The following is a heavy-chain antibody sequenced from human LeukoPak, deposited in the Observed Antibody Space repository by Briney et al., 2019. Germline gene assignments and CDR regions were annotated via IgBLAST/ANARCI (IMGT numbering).Heavy chain of an antibody. CDR1: VGSISNYY. CDR2: ISTSGST. J-gene: IGHJ5*02. D-gene: IGHD2-21*02. V-gene: IGHV4-4*07. CDR3: ATVTDPRYNYFDP. Sequence: SETLSLTCTVSVGSISNYYWSWIRQPAGKGLEWIGRISTSGSTNYNPSLRSRVTMSVDTSKNQFSLRLTSLTAADTAVYYCATVTDPRYNYFDPWGQGTLVTVSS.